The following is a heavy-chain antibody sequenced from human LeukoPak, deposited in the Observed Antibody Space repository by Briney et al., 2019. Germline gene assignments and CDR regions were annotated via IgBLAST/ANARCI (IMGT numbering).Heavy chain of an antibody. CDR1: GFSFSSYY. CDR3: VAYNWNYPDY. D-gene: IGHD1-20*01. CDR2: IKTDGSRT. Sequence: GGSLRLSCAASGFSFSSYYMYWVRQAPEKGLVWVSLIKTDGSRTDYADSVQGRFTISRDNAKNTLFLQMNSLRAEDTAVYYCVAYNWNYPDYWGQGTLVTVSS. V-gene: IGHV3-74*01. J-gene: IGHJ4*02.